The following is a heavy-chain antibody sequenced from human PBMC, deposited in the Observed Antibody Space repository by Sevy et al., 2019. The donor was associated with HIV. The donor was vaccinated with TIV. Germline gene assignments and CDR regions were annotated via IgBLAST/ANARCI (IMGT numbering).Heavy chain of an antibody. CDR1: GGSITSLH. J-gene: IGHJ4*02. V-gene: IGHV4-59*08. CDR2: IYYNGHI. Sequence: SETLSLTCTVSGGSITSLHWNWIRQPPGKGLEWIANIYYNGHINYNPSLKSRVTLLLDTSKNQFSLRLSSVTAADTAMYYCAGENAWGRGYSWGQGTLVTVSS. CDR3: AGENAWGRGYS. D-gene: IGHD1-26*01.